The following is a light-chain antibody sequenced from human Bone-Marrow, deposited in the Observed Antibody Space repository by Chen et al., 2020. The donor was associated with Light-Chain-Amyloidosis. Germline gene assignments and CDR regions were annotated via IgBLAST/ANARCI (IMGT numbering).Light chain of an antibody. CDR2: DAS. Sequence: DIQMTQSPSTRSASVGDRVTITCRASQSISSWLAWYQQKPGKAPKLLIYDASSLESGVPSRFSGSGSGTEFTLTISSLQPDDFATYYCQQYNSYWRTFGQGTKVEIK. CDR3: QQYNSYWRT. J-gene: IGKJ1*01. CDR1: QSISSW. V-gene: IGKV1-5*01.